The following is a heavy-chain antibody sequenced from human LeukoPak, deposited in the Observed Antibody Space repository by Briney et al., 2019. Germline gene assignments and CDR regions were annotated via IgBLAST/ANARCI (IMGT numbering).Heavy chain of an antibody. V-gene: IGHV6-1*01. J-gene: IGHJ5*02. CDR1: GDSVSSNSAA. CDR3: ARDNAGIVVVAATGFWFDP. D-gene: IGHD2-21*02. Sequence: SQTLSLTCDISGDSVSSNSAARNWIRQSPSRGLEWLGRTYYRSTWSSDYGPSVKGRAYITADPSKNQFSLDLYSVTSEDTAMYFCARDNAGIVVVAATGFWFDPWGQGILVTVSS. CDR2: TYYRSTWSS.